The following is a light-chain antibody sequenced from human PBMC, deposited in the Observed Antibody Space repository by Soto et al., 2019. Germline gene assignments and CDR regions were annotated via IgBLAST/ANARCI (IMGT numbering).Light chain of an antibody. Sequence: DIPMTQSPSTLSASVGDRVTITCRASQSISSWLAWYQQKPGKAPKLLIYDASSLESGVPSRFGGSGSGTEFTLTISSLQPDDFATYYCQQYNSPYTFGQGTKLEIK. CDR1: QSISSW. V-gene: IGKV1-5*01. CDR2: DAS. CDR3: QQYNSPYT. J-gene: IGKJ2*01.